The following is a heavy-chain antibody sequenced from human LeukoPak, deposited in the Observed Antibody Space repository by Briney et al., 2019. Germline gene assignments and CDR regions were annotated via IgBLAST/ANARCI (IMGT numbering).Heavy chain of an antibody. D-gene: IGHD3-10*01. Sequence: GGSLRLSCAASGFTFSSYWMHWVRQAPGKGLEWVSYISSTGYSIYYADSVRGRFTISRDNAKNSLFLQMNSLRDDDTAVYYCARDPDAVYGSGSYYSDYWGQGTLVTVSS. CDR2: ISSTGYSI. CDR1: GFTFSSYW. J-gene: IGHJ4*02. CDR3: ARDPDAVYGSGSYYSDY. V-gene: IGHV3-48*02.